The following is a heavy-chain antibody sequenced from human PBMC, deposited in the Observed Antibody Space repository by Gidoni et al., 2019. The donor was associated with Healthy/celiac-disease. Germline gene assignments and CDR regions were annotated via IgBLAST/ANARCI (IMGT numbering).Heavy chain of an antibody. J-gene: IGHJ3*02. V-gene: IGHV3-9*01. CDR1: GFTFDDYA. CDR2: ISWNSGSI. Sequence: EVQLVESGGGLVQPGRSLRRSCAASGFTFDDYALHWVRQAQGKGLEWVSGISWNSGSIGYADSVKGRFTISRDNAKNSLYLQMNSLRAEDTALYYCAKASKENDAFDIWGQGTMVTVSS. CDR3: AKASKENDAFDI.